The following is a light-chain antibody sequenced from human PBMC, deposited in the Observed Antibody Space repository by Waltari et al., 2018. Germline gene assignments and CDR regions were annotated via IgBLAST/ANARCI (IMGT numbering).Light chain of an antibody. CDR1: QGINNE. CDR2: AAS. V-gene: IGKV1-27*01. CDR3: QQDYSIPFT. J-gene: IGKJ3*01. Sequence: DIQMTQSPSSLSASVGDRVTVTCRASQGINNELSWYQQKAGKAPTLLISAASSLQTGVSSRFSGSGSGTDFTLSIINLQPEDVASYYCQQDYSIPFTFGPGTKLDI.